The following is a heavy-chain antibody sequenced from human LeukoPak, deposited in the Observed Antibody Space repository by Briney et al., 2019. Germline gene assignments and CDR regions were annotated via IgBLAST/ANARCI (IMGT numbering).Heavy chain of an antibody. D-gene: IGHD1-26*01. CDR3: ARRWELSPLDY. V-gene: IGHV4-59*12. Sequence: SETLSLTCTVSGASIRTYYWSWIRQPPGEGLEWIGYISYSGSTNYIPSLKSRVTISVDTSKNQFSLKLSSVTAADPAVYYCARRWELSPLDYWGQGTLVTVS. CDR2: ISYSGST. CDR1: GASIRTYY. J-gene: IGHJ4*02.